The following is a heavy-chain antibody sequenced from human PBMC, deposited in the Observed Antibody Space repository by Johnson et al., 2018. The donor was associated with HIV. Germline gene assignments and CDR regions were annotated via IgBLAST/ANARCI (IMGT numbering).Heavy chain of an antibody. Sequence: VQLVESGGGLVQPGRSLRLSCIASGFAFGDYAMSWFRQAPGKGLEWVGFIRSKGYGGTAEYAASVKDRFTTSRDDSKTIAYLQMNSLKTEDTAVYYCVRGGPTLYDAFDIWGQGTTVTVSS. CDR2: IRSKGYGGTA. D-gene: IGHD2-15*01. CDR1: GFAFGDYA. V-gene: IGHV3-49*03. J-gene: IGHJ3*02. CDR3: VRGGPTLYDAFDI.